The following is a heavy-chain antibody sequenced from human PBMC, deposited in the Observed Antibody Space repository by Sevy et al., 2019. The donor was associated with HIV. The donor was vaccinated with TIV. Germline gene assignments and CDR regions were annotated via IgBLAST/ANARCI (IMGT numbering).Heavy chain of an antibody. CDR3: VRGPNCGIGGCQQISPYCLDV. V-gene: IGHV3-72*01. CDR2: IRNRPNSYTT. J-gene: IGHJ6*03. CDR1: GFTFSDHY. Sequence: GGSLRLSCAASGFTFSDHYVDWVRQAPGKGLEWVGGIRNRPNSYTTEYAASVKGRFTISRDDSRNSVYLQMNSLKTQDSAVYYCVRGPNCGIGGCQQISPYCLDVWGKGATVTVSS. D-gene: IGHD2-15*01.